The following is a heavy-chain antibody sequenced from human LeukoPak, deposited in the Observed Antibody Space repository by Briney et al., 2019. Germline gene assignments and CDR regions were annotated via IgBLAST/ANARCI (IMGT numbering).Heavy chain of an antibody. CDR1: GFTFSSYE. J-gene: IGHJ4*02. CDR3: ARAYSSGLDY. D-gene: IGHD6-19*01. V-gene: IGHV3-48*03. Sequence: GGSLRLSCAASGFTFSSYEMNWVRQAPGKGLEWVSYISSSGSTIYYADSVKGRFTISRDNAKNSLYLQMNSLRAEDTTVYYCARAYSSGLDYWGQGTLVTVSS. CDR2: ISSSGSTI.